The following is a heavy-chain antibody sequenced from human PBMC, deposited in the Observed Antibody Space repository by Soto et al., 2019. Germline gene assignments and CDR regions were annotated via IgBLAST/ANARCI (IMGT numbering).Heavy chain of an antibody. D-gene: IGHD3-16*01. CDR1: GDSITSGVHY. Sequence: QVQLQESGPGLVKPSQNLSLTCTVSGDSITSGVHYWSWIRQLPGKGLEWIGYIFYSGPTYYNQSLKSRVTISVATSKNQFSLALNSLTAADTAVYYCARDRVMLTFGGASEEWGIDSWGQGTLVTVSS. CDR3: ARDRVMLTFGGASEEWGIDS. J-gene: IGHJ4*02. CDR2: IFYSGPT. V-gene: IGHV4-31*03.